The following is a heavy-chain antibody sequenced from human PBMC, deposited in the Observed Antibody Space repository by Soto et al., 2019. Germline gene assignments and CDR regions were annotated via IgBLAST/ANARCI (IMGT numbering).Heavy chain of an antibody. CDR2: INAGNGNT. CDR1: GYTFTSYD. V-gene: IGHV1-3*01. D-gene: IGHD6-13*01. J-gene: IGHJ4*02. Sequence: ASLKLSCKYSGYTFTSYDIHWGRQAPGQRLEWMGWINAGNGNTKYSQKFQGRVTITRDTSASTAYMELSSLRSEDTAVYYCARISSWYEDFDYWGKGTLVTLST. CDR3: ARISSWYEDFDY.